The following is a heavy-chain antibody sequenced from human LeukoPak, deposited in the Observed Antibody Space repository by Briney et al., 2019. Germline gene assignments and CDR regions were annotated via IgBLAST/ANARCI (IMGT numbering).Heavy chain of an antibody. CDR3: ARDNSVGDVAWWFDP. CDR2: INPSGSST. Sequence: ASVKVSCKTSGYTFTGYYIHWVRQAPGQGLEWVGWINPSGSSTLYAQKFQGRVTMTRDMSTTTDYMELSSLRSEDTAVYYCARDNSVGDVAWWFDPWGQGTLVTVSS. D-gene: IGHD1-26*01. J-gene: IGHJ5*02. CDR1: GYTFTGYY. V-gene: IGHV1-46*01.